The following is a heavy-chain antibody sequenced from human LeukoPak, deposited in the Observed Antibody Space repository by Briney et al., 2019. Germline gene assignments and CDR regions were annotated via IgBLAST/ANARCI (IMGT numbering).Heavy chain of an antibody. CDR3: ARRATTERGHSYGLDF. V-gene: IGHV3-23*01. D-gene: IGHD5-18*01. CDR1: GFTFSSYG. J-gene: IGHJ4*02. CDR2: ISGSGGST. Sequence: GGSLRLSCAASGFTFSSYGMSWVRQAPGKGLGWVSAISGSGGSTYYVDSVKGRFTISRDNSKNTLYLQMNSLRAEDTAMYYCARRATTERGHSYGLDFWGQGTLVTVSS.